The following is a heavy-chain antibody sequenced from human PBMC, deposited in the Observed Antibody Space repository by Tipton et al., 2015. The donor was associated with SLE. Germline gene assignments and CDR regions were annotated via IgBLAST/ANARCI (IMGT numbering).Heavy chain of an antibody. D-gene: IGHD7-27*01. CDR2: IYYSGST. V-gene: IGHV4-39*07. CDR3: ARVPLLTGSWYFDL. Sequence: TLSLTCTVSGGSISSSSYYWGWIRQPPGKGLEWIGSIYYSGSTYYNPSLKSRVTISVDTSKNQFSLKLSSVTAADTAVYYCARVPLLTGSWYFDLWGRGTLVTVSS. CDR1: GGSISSSSYY. J-gene: IGHJ2*01.